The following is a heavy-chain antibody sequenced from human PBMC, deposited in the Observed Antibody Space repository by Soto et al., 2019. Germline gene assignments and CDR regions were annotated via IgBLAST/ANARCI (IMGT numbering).Heavy chain of an antibody. CDR1: GFTFSSYS. J-gene: IGHJ3*02. CDR3: ARDLVGYCSGGSCTRPELNAFDI. Sequence: GGSLRLSCAASGFTFSSYSMNWVRQAPGKGLEWVSYISSSSSTIYYADSVKGRFTISRDNAKNSLYLQMNSLRAEDTAVYYCARDLVGYCSGGSCTRPELNAFDIWGQGTMVTVSS. CDR2: ISSSSSTI. D-gene: IGHD2-15*01. V-gene: IGHV3-48*01.